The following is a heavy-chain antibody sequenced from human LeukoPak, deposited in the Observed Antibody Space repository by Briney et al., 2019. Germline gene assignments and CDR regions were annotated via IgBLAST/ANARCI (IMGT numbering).Heavy chain of an antibody. Sequence: PGGSLRLSCAASGFTFDDYAMHWVRQAPGKGLEWVSGISWNSGSIGYADSVKGRFTISRDNAKNSLYLQMNSLRAEDTALYYCAKGSYGSGSYYGFDYWGQGTLVTVSS. J-gene: IGHJ4*02. D-gene: IGHD3-10*01. CDR1: GFTFDDYA. CDR2: ISWNSGSI. V-gene: IGHV3-9*01. CDR3: AKGSYGSGSYYGFDY.